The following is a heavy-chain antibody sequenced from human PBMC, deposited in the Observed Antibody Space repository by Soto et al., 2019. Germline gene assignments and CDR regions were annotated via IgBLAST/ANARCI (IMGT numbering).Heavy chain of an antibody. V-gene: IGHV3-13*01. CDR1: GLTFSTYD. CDR2: LGTGDDT. Sequence: EVQLVESGGGLVQPGGSLRLSCAASGLTFSTYDMHWVRQPIGKGLEWVAALGTGDDTYYPDSVRGRFTVSRDDVKNSRYLQMDSLTAGDTAVYYCAREGPDCVFDIWGRGTLVIVSS. J-gene: IGHJ2*01. CDR3: AREGPDCVFDI. D-gene: IGHD2-21*02.